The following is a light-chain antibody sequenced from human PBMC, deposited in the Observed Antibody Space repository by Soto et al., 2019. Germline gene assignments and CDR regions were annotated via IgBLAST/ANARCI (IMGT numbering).Light chain of an antibody. CDR3: QQRSNWPPT. J-gene: IGKJ1*01. CDR1: QSVSSSY. Sequence: ESVFTQSPGTLSLSQGERRTLSCRVSQSVSSSYLAWYQQRPGQAPRLLIYDASNRATGIPARFSGSGSGTDFTLTISSLEPEDFAVYYCQQRSNWPPTFGQGTKV. V-gene: IGKV3-11*01. CDR2: DAS.